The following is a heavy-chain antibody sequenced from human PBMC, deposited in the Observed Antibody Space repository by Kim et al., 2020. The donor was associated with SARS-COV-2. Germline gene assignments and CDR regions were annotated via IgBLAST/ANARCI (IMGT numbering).Heavy chain of an antibody. J-gene: IGHJ6*02. Sequence: SETLSLTCAVYGGSFSGYYWSWIRQPPGKGLEWIGEINHSGSTNYNPSLKSRVTISVDTSKNQFSLKLSSVTAADTAVYYCARGSRDGYKIGKWRQLNYGMDVWGQGTTVTVSS. CDR1: GGSFSGYY. V-gene: IGHV4-34*01. CDR3: ARGSRDGYKIGKWRQLNYGMDV. D-gene: IGHD5-12*01. CDR2: INHSGST.